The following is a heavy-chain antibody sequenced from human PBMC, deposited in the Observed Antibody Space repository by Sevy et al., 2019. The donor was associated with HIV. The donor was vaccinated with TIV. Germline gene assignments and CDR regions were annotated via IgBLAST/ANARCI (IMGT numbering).Heavy chain of an antibody. CDR1: GFTFSDYR. CDR3: ARDRGEILSSAFDY. D-gene: IGHD3-16*01. Sequence: GGSLRLSCAVSGFTFSDYRFHWVRQAPGKGLEWVAVISYDGRNNKYNADSVKGRFTISRDNSKNTVYLQMNSLRAEDTAIYYCARDRGEILSSAFDYWGQGTLVTVSS. J-gene: IGHJ4*02. V-gene: IGHV3-30*04. CDR2: ISYDGRNNK.